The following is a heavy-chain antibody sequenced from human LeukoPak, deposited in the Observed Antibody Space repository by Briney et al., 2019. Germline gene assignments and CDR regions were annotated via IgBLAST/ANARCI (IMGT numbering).Heavy chain of an antibody. CDR1: GFTFSSYS. V-gene: IGHV3-64*01. J-gene: IGHJ4*02. Sequence: GGSLRLSCAASGFTFSSYSMNWVRQAPGKGLEYVSAITSNGGSTYYANSVKGRFTISRDNSKNTLYLQMGSLRAEDMAVYYCARRGAVSGGSDYWGQGTLVTVSS. D-gene: IGHD3-16*01. CDR3: ARRGAVSGGSDY. CDR2: ITSNGGST.